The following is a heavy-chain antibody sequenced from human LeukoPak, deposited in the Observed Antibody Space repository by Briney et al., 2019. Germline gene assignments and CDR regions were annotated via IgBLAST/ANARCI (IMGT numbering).Heavy chain of an antibody. CDR3: ARHAMVAAPIDY. D-gene: IGHD2-15*01. CDR2: MYHSGNT. V-gene: IGHV4-39*01. Sequence: PSETLSLTCTVSGGSISSSSYYWGWIRQPPGKGLEWIGSMYHSGNTYYNPSLKSRVIISVDTSKNQFSLKLSSVTAADTAVYYCARHAMVAAPIDYWGQGTLVTVSS. J-gene: IGHJ4*02. CDR1: GGSISSSSYY.